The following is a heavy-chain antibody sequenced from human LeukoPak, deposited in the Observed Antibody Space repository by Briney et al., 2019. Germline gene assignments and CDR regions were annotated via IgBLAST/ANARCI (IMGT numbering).Heavy chain of an antibody. V-gene: IGHV4-4*02. Sequence: SGTLSLTCAVSGGSISSSNWWSWVRQPPGKGLEWIGEIYHSGSTNYNPSLKSRVTISVDKSKNQFSLKLSSVTAADTAVYYCARRAYSYVLNWFDPWGQGTLVTVSS. CDR1: GGSISSSNW. D-gene: IGHD5-18*01. CDR2: IYHSGST. J-gene: IGHJ5*02. CDR3: ARRAYSYVLNWFDP.